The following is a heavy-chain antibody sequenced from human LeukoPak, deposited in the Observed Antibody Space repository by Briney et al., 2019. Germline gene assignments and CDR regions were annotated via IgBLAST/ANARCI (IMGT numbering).Heavy chain of an antibody. Sequence: PGGSLRLSCEASGFTFTTYSMTWVRQAPGKGLEWLSILSSGSSAIFSADALKGRFTIYRDDDKNLLYLDMNSLRAEDTAVYYCARDFTPIRPYYYMDVWGKGTTVTVSS. D-gene: IGHD2-15*01. CDR1: GFTFTTYS. CDR2: LSSGSSAI. J-gene: IGHJ6*03. CDR3: ARDFTPIRPYYYMDV. V-gene: IGHV3-21*01.